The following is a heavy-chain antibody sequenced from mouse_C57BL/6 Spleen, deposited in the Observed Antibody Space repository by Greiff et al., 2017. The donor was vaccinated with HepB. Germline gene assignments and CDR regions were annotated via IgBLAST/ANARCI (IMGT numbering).Heavy chain of an antibody. J-gene: IGHJ1*03. CDR3: TREPYYYGSSYWYFDV. V-gene: IGHV5-9-1*02. D-gene: IGHD1-1*01. CDR2: ISSGGDYI. CDR1: GFTFSSYA. Sequence: EVQLVESGEGLVKPGGSLKLSCAASGFTFSSYAMSWVRQTPEKRLEWVAYISSGGDYIYYADTVKGRFTISRDNARNTLYLQMSSLKSEDTAMYYCTREPYYYGSSYWYFDVWGTGTTVTVSS.